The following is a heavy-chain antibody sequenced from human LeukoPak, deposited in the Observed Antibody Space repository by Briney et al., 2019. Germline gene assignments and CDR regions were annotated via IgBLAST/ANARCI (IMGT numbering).Heavy chain of an antibody. J-gene: IGHJ6*03. Sequence: SETVSLTCTVSGGYISSSSYLWGGIRQPPGKGLEGIGNISYSRNPYYAPSLKSRVTISVDKSKNQFSLKLSSVTAADTAMYYCAREKIGTGTVLGKDYYYMDVWGKGTTVTVSS. CDR1: GGYISSSSYL. D-gene: IGHD3-16*01. CDR3: AREKIGTGTVLGKDYYYMDV. CDR2: ISYSRNP. V-gene: IGHV4-39*07.